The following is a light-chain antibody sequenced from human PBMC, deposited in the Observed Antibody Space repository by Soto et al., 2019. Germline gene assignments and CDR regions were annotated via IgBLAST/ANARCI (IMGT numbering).Light chain of an antibody. CDR3: QQYGSSPPWT. V-gene: IGKV3-20*01. Sequence: EIVLTQSPGTLSLSPGERATLSCRAIQSVSSSYLAWYQQKPGQAPRPLIYGASSRATGIPDRFSGSGSGTDFTLTISRLEPEDFAVYYCQQYGSSPPWTFGQGTKVDIK. CDR1: QSVSSSY. CDR2: GAS. J-gene: IGKJ1*01.